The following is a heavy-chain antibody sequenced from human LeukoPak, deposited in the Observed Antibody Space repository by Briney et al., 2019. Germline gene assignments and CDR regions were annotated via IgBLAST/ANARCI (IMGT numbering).Heavy chain of an antibody. CDR2: INTIGST. J-gene: IGHJ4*02. CDR3: RRMYSSSSYFDF. Sequence: PETLSLTCTVSGGSISSYYWSWIRPPAGKGLEWIGRINTIGSTNNDTSLKRRATMSVETSKAQFSLNLSSVTAAAPAVYYCRRMYSSSSYFDFWGQGTLVTV. CDR1: GGSISSYY. V-gene: IGHV4-4*07. D-gene: IGHD6-6*01.